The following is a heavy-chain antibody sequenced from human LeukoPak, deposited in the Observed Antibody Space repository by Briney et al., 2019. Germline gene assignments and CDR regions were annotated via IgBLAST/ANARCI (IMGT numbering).Heavy chain of an antibody. Sequence: SETLSLTCTVSGGSISSYYWSWIRQPPGKGLEWIGYIYYSGSTNYNPSLKSRVTISVATSKNQFSLKLSSVTAADTAVYYCARASSTSSSDFDYWGQGTLVTVSS. J-gene: IGHJ4*02. CDR3: ARASSTSSSDFDY. V-gene: IGHV4-59*01. D-gene: IGHD2-2*01. CDR2: IYYSGST. CDR1: GGSISSYY.